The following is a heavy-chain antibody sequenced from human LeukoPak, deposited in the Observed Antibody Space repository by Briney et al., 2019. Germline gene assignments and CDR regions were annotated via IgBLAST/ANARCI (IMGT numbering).Heavy chain of an antibody. CDR1: GFTISNYW. V-gene: IGHV3-7*01. D-gene: IGHD3-3*01. CDR3: ARDLREWVGGPNFDC. J-gene: IGHJ4*02. Sequence: GGSLRLYCAASGFTISNYWMSWVRQAPGKGLEWVANIKQDGSEKFYASSVEGRFTISSDNAKNSLFLQINNLRVEDTAVYYCARDLREWVGGPNFDCWGQGTLVSVSS. CDR2: IKQDGSEK.